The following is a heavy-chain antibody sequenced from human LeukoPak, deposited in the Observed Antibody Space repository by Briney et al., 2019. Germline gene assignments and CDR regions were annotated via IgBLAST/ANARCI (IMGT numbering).Heavy chain of an antibody. CDR2: INHSGST. CDR3: ARGRMVATVLNYYYYYMDV. Sequence: PSETLSLTCTVSGGSISSSSYYWGWIRQPPGKGLEWIGEINHSGSTNYNPSLKSRVTISVDTSKNQFSLKLSSVTAADTAVYYCARGRMVATVLNYYYYYMDVWGKGTTVTVSS. J-gene: IGHJ6*03. D-gene: IGHD5-12*01. CDR1: GGSISSSSYY. V-gene: IGHV4-39*07.